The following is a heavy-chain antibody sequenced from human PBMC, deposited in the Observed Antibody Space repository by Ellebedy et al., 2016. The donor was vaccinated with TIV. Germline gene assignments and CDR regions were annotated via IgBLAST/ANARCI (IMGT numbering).Heavy chain of an antibody. CDR1: GFTFNSYA. J-gene: IGHJ3*02. CDR3: AKDQASGEYDYGWGTFDI. Sequence: GESLKISXAASGFTFNSYAMSWVRQAPGKGREWVSGISASGGSTPDADSVRGRFTVSRDNSKNTLYLQMNSLRAEDTAVYFCAKDQASGEYDYGWGTFDIWGQGTVVTVSS. D-gene: IGHD3-10*01. V-gene: IGHV3-23*01. CDR2: ISASGGST.